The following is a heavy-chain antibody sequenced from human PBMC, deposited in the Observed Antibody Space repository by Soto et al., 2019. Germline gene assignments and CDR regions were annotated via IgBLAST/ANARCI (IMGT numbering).Heavy chain of an antibody. CDR2: TYYRSKWYN. Sequence: PSQTLSLTCAISGDSVSSNSAAWNWIRQSPSRGLEWLGRTYYRSKWYNDYAVSVKSRITINPDTSKNQFSLQLNSVTPEDTAVYYCAREISSSIAARSYFDYWGQGTLVTVSS. D-gene: IGHD6-6*01. J-gene: IGHJ4*02. CDR1: GDSVSSNSAA. CDR3: AREISSSIAARSYFDY. V-gene: IGHV6-1*01.